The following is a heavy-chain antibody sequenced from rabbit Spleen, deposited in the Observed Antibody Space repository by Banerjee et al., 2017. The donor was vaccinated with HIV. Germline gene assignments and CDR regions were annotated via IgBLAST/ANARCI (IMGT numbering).Heavy chain of an antibody. V-gene: IGHV1S7*01. J-gene: IGHJ4*01. D-gene: IGHD8-1*01. CDR1: GFSLSSYY. CDR2: TDPVFGIT. CDR3: ARDGAGGSYFAL. Sequence: QLEESAGGLVQPWGSLKLSCKASGFSLSSYYMNCVRQAPGKGLEWIGYTDPVFGITSYANWVSGRFSISRENAQNTVFLQMTSLTAADTATYFCARDGAGGSYFALWGPGTLVTVS.